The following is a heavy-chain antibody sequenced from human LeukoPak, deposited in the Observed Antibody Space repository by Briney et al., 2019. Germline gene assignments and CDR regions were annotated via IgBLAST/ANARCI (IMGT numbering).Heavy chain of an antibody. CDR2: IGSDGASI. D-gene: IGHD3-22*01. J-gene: IGHJ3*02. CDR1: GFSFSNYW. CDR3: VRADSGYYGDAFDM. Sequence: PGGSLRLSCAASGFSFSNYWMHWVRQAPGKGLVWVSRIGSDGASINFADSVKGRFTISRDNAKSTLYLQMNSLRAEDTAVYYCVRADSGYYGDAFDMWGQGTMVTVAS. V-gene: IGHV3-74*01.